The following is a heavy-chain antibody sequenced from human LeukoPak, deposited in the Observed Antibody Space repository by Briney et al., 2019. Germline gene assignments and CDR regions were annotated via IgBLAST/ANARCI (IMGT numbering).Heavy chain of an antibody. J-gene: IGHJ6*02. V-gene: IGHV4-39*01. CDR2: IYYSGST. D-gene: IGHD6-13*01. CDR3: ATEEYSSSWYGTHYYYGMDV. CDR1: GGSISSSSYY. Sequence: SETLSLTCTVSGGSISSSSYYWSWIRQPPGKGLEWIGSIYYSGSTYYNPSLKSRVTISVDTSKNQFSLKLSSVTAADTAVYYCATEEYSSSWYGTHYYYGMDVWGQGTTVTVSS.